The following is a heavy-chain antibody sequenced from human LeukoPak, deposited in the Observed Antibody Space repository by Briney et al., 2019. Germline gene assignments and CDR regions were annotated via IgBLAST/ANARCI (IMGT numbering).Heavy chain of an antibody. CDR3: AEGWIQIWMPFDY. Sequence: PGGSLRLSCAASGFTFSTSAMSWVRQAPGKGLEWVSVISTSGGITYYADSVKGRFTISRDNSNNTLYLQMNSLRAEDTAVYYCAEGWIQIWMPFDYWGQGTLVTVSS. J-gene: IGHJ4*02. D-gene: IGHD5-18*01. CDR1: GFTFSTSA. V-gene: IGHV3-23*01. CDR2: ISTSGGIT.